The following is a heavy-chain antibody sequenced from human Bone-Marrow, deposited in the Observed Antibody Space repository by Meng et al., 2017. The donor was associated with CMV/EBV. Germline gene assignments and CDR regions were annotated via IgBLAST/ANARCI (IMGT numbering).Heavy chain of an antibody. CDR1: GYTFTSYG. CDR2: ISVYNGNT. CDR3: ARGKNYDFWSGYYTGYYYYGMDV. Sequence: ASVKVSCKASGYTFTSYGISWVRQAPGQGLEWMGWISVYNGNTKYAQKFQGRVTTTTDTSTSTAYMELRSLRSEDTAVYYCARGKNYDFWSGYYTGYYYYGMDVWAQGTSATFPS. V-gene: IGHV1-18*01. D-gene: IGHD3-3*01. J-gene: IGHJ6*02.